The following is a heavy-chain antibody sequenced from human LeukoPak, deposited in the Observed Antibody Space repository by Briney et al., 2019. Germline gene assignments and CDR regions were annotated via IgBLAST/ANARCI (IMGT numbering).Heavy chain of an antibody. V-gene: IGHV3-21*01. J-gene: IGHJ6*02. D-gene: IGHD3-3*02. CDR2: ISSSSYI. Sequence: PGGSLRLSCAASGFTFSSYSMNWVRQAPGKGLEWVSSISSSSYIYYADSVKGRFTISRDNAKNSLYLQMNSLRAEDTAVYYCARDPPIYQGISSYYYGMDVWGQGTTVTVSS. CDR1: GFTFSSYS. CDR3: ARDPPIYQGISSYYYGMDV.